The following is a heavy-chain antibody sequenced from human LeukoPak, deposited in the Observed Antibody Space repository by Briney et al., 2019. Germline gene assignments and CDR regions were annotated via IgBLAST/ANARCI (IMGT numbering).Heavy chain of an antibody. D-gene: IGHD5-24*01. CDR2: IYYSGST. J-gene: IGHJ3*02. V-gene: IGHV4-59*01. Sequence: KPSETLSLTCTVSGGSISSYYWSWIRQPPGKGLEWIGYIYYSGSTNYNPSLKSRVTISVDTSKNQFSLKLSSVTAADTAVYYCARDGGGWLQSSDDAFDIWGQGTMVTVSS. CDR3: ARDGGGWLQSSDDAFDI. CDR1: GGSISSYY.